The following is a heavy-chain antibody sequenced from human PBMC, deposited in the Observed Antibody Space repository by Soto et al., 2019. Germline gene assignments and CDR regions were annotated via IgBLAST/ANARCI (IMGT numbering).Heavy chain of an antibody. J-gene: IGHJ4*02. D-gene: IGHD2-15*01. CDR3: ARGAGLLDY. CDR2: ISYGSSTI. V-gene: IGHV3-48*01. Sequence: EVQRLESGGALLQPGGSLRLSCAASGFTFSSYSMNWVRQAPGKGLEWVSYISYGSSTIYYADSVKGRFTISRDNAKNSLFLQMNSLRAEDTAVYYCARGAGLLDYWGQGTLVTVSS. CDR1: GFTFSSYS.